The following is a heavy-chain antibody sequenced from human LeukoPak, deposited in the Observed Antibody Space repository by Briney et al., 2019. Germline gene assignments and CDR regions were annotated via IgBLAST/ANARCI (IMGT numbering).Heavy chain of an antibody. CDR1: GYTFTGCY. J-gene: IGHJ6*02. CDR3: ASPGGQGSGSYSTLYYYYYGMDV. D-gene: IGHD3-10*01. CDR2: INPNSGGT. V-gene: IGHV1-2*02. Sequence: ASVKVSCKASGYTFTGCYMHWVRQAPGQGLEWMGWINPNSGGTNYAQKFQGRVTMTRDTSISTAYMELSRLRSDDTAVYYCASPGGQGSGSYSTLYYYYYGMDVWGQGTTVTVSS.